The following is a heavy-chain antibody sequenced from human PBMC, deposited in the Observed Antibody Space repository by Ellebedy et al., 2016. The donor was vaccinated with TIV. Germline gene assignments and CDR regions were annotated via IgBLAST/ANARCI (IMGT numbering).Heavy chain of an antibody. CDR2: IRHSGSG. CDR3: AGTYNGNANFDY. V-gene: IGHV4-34*01. Sequence: MPSETLSLTCAVHGESFTAYYWTWVRQSPEKGLEWLGEIRHSGSGNYNPSLESRLTISVDKSSNQFSLNLRSVTAADTAVYFCAGTYNGNANFDYWGQGTLVTVSS. J-gene: IGHJ4*02. D-gene: IGHD1-20*01. CDR1: GESFTAYY.